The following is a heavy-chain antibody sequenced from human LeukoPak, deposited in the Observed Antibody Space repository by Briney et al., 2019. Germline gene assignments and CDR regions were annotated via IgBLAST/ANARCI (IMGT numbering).Heavy chain of an antibody. CDR1: GGSFSGYY. J-gene: IGHJ6*03. D-gene: IGHD1-14*01. V-gene: IGHV4-34*01. Sequence: SETLSLTCAVYGGSFSGYYWSWIRQPPGKGLEWIGEINHSGSTNYSPSLKSRVTISVDTSKNQFSLKLSSVTAADTAVYYCARRPTVWGYYYYYYMDVWGKGTTVTISS. CDR2: INHSGST. CDR3: ARRPTVWGYYYYYYMDV.